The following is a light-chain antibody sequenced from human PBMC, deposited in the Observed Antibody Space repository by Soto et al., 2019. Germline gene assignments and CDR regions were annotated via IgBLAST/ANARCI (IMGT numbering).Light chain of an antibody. CDR1: SSDIGGFGL. CDR2: EGG. CDR3: CAYAGGDHLVV. Sequence: QSALAQPASVSGSPGQSITISCTGSSSDIGGFGLVSWYRHHPGEAPKLIIFEGGKRPSGVSSRFSGSKSGNTASLTISGLQAEDEADYYCCAYAGGDHLVVFGGGTKLTVL. V-gene: IGLV2-23*01. J-gene: IGLJ2*01.